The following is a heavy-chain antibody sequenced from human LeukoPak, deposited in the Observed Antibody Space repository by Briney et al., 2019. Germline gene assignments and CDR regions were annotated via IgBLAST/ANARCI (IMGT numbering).Heavy chain of an antibody. CDR1: GFTFDDYA. CDR3: ARHNWFDP. J-gene: IGHJ5*02. V-gene: IGHV3-9*01. CDR2: ISWNSGSI. Sequence: GGSLRLSCAASGFTFDDYAMHWVRQAPGKGLEWVSGISWNSGSIGYADSVKGRFTTSRDNAKNSLYLQMNSLRAEDTAVYYCARHNWFDPWGQGTLVTVSS.